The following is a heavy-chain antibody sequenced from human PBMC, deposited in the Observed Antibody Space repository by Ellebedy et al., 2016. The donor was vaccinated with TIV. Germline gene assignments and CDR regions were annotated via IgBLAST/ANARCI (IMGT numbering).Heavy chain of an antibody. Sequence: GESLKISCAASGFTVSSNYMSWVRQAPVRGLEWVSVIYSGGSTYYADSVKGRFTVSRDNSKNTLYLQMTSLRAEDTAVYYCARTHDDYGGNWAFDYWGQGTLVTVSS. D-gene: IGHD4-23*01. J-gene: IGHJ4*02. CDR3: ARTHDDYGGNWAFDY. CDR1: GFTVSSNY. CDR2: IYSGGST. V-gene: IGHV3-66*01.